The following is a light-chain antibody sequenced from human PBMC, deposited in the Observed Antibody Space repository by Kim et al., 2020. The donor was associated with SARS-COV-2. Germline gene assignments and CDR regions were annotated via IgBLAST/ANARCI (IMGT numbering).Light chain of an antibody. J-gene: IGKJ1*01. Sequence: ASIGDRVTITWRASQGVGNYLAWYQQKPGKVPKLLIYTASTLQSGVPSRFSGSGSGSDFTLTISSLQPEDVATYYCQKYDRAPWTFGQGTKVDIK. CDR3: QKYDRAPWT. CDR2: TAS. V-gene: IGKV1-27*01. CDR1: QGVGNY.